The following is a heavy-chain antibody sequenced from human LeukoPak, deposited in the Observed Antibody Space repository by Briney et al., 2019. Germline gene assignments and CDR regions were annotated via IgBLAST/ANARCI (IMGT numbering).Heavy chain of an antibody. J-gene: IGHJ4*02. CDR2: INSSGGNT. CDR1: GYTFTSYY. D-gene: IGHD3-9*01. V-gene: IGHV1-46*01. Sequence: ASVKVSCKASGYTFTSYYMYWVRQAPGQGLEWMGVINSSGGNTNYAQEFQGRVTMTRDTSTSTVYMELSSLTSEDTAIYYCARGLGDYNTDWFPVSGYWGQGTPVTVSS. CDR3: ARGLGDYNTDWFPVSGY.